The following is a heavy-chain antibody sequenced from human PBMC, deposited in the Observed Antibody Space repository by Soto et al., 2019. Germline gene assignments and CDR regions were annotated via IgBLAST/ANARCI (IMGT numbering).Heavy chain of an antibody. CDR2: ISSSSRHI. CDR3: ARHAPGGSGSYYTDY. J-gene: IGHJ4*02. Sequence: EVHLVESGGGLVKPGGSLRLSCVASGFSFSRYSMNWVRQAPGKGPEWVSFISSSSRHIDYADSVKGRVTISRDNAQNSLYLQMNSLRVEDTAVYYCARHAPGGSGSYYTDYWGQGTLVTVAS. D-gene: IGHD3-10*01. CDR1: GFSFSRYS. V-gene: IGHV3-21*01.